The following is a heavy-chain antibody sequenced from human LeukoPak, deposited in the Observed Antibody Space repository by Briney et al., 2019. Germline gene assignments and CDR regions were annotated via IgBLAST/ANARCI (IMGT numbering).Heavy chain of an antibody. CDR1: GYTFSSYD. CDR3: ARGIRDTRGYFALDI. D-gene: IGHD3-22*01. Sequence: ASVKVSCKASGYTFSSYDINWVRQATGQGLEWMGWMYPNADRGNIGYAQKFQGRVTFTRDTSISTAYMELTNLRSEDTAVYYCARGIRDTRGYFALDIWGQGTMVIVSS. V-gene: IGHV1-8*03. J-gene: IGHJ3*02. CDR2: MYPNADRGNI.